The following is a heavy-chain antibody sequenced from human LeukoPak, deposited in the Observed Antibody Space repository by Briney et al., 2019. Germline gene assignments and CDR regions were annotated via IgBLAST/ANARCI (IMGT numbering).Heavy chain of an antibody. CDR1: GFTFSTYA. Sequence: GGSLRLSCVASGFTFSTYAMTWVRQAPGKGLEWVSTISGRGDSTYYADSVKGRFTISRDNSKNTLYLQMSSLRVEDTARYYCARSPPYTAATGYYYYYMDVWGRGTTVTVSS. CDR2: ISGRGDST. D-gene: IGHD6-13*01. V-gene: IGHV3-23*01. J-gene: IGHJ6*03. CDR3: ARSPPYTAATGYYYYYMDV.